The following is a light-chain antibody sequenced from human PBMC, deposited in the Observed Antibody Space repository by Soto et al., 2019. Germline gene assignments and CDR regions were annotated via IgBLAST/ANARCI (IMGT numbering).Light chain of an antibody. CDR1: RNVIIY. Sequence: EIPLTQSPSSLAASVGDRLTLTCRSSRNVIIYLNWSQHKPGKGPTLLIHATSNLQIGVPSRFSGSGSGTEFTLTISSLEPEDFGTYYCQQSYKMPSFGQGTRMVSK. J-gene: IGKJ5*01. CDR2: ATS. V-gene: IGKV1-39*01. CDR3: QQSYKMPS.